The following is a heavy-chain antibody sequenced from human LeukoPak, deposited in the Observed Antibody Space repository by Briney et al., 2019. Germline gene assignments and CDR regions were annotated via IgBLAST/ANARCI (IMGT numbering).Heavy chain of an antibody. V-gene: IGHV4-34*01. CDR3: ARRYYYGSGSYPQGYFDY. CDR1: GGSFSGNY. Sequence: SETLSLTCAVYGGSFSGNYWSWIRQPPGKGLEWIGEINHSGSTNYNPSLKSRVTISVDTSKNQFSLKLSSVTAADTAVYYCARRYYYGSGSYPQGYFDYWGQGTLVTVSS. D-gene: IGHD3-10*01. CDR2: INHSGST. J-gene: IGHJ4*02.